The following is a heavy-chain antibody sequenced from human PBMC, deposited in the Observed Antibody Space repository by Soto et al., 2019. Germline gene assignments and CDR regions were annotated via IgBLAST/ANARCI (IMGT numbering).Heavy chain of an antibody. J-gene: IGHJ4*02. CDR1: GGSISSGDYY. CDR3: ARGRYSYGLFDY. CDR2: IYYSGST. D-gene: IGHD5-18*01. Sequence: PSETLSLTCTVSGGSISSGDYYWSWIRQPPGKGLEWIGYIYYSGSTYYNPSLKSRVTISVDTSKNQFSLKLSSVTAADTAVYYCARGRYSYGLFDYWGQGTLVTVSS. V-gene: IGHV4-30-4*01.